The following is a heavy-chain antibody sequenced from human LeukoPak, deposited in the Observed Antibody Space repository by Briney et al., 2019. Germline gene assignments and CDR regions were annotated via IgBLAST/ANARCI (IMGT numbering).Heavy chain of an antibody. CDR2: ISYDGSSK. Sequence: GGSLRLPCAASGFTFSSYAMHWVRQAPGKGLEWVAVISYDGSSKYYADSVKGRFTISRDNSKNTLYLQMNSLRAEDTAVYYCARDHVTMIVVPEPYFDYWGQGTLVTVSS. J-gene: IGHJ4*02. CDR3: ARDHVTMIVVPEPYFDY. D-gene: IGHD3-22*01. V-gene: IGHV3-30-3*01. CDR1: GFTFSSYA.